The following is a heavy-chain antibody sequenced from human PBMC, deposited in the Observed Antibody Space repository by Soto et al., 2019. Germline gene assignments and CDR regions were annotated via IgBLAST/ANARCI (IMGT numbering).Heavy chain of an antibody. CDR2: MSGSSSTT. V-gene: IGHV3-23*01. CDR1: GLTFSNYA. D-gene: IGHD1-7*01. CDR3: AKNQERELPRVIDL. Sequence: QPGGSLRLSCATSGLTFSNYAMSWVRQAPGGGLEWVSSMSGSSSTTYYADSVKGRFTISRDRSKNTLYLQMSSLRAEDTALYYCAKNQERELPRVIDLWGQGTLVTVSS. J-gene: IGHJ5*02.